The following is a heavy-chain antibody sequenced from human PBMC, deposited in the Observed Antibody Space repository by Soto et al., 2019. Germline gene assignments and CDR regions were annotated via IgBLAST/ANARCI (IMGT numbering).Heavy chain of an antibody. D-gene: IGHD3-10*02. V-gene: IGHV4-34*01. CDR2: INHSGST. CDR3: ARGAPRYPQGNGRVRYFDY. CDR1: GGSFSGYY. Sequence: SETLSLTCAVYGGSFSGYYWSWIRQPPGKGLEWIGEINHSGSTNYNPSLKSRVTISVDTSKNQFSLKLSPVTAADTAVYYCARGAPRYPQGNGRVRYFDYWGQGTLVTVSS. J-gene: IGHJ4*02.